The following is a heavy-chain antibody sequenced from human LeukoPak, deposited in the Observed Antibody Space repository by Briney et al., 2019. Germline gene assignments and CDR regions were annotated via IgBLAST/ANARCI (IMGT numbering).Heavy chain of an antibody. J-gene: IGHJ4*02. CDR2: ISGSGGST. Sequence: GGSLRLSCAASGFIFSSYAMSWVRQAAGKGLEGVSAISGSGGSTYYADSVKGRFTISRDNSKNTLYLQMNSLRAEDTAVYYCAKSPPRTIFGVVRYYFDYWGQGTLVTVSS. D-gene: IGHD3-3*01. CDR1: GFIFSSYA. CDR3: AKSPPRTIFGVVRYYFDY. V-gene: IGHV3-23*01.